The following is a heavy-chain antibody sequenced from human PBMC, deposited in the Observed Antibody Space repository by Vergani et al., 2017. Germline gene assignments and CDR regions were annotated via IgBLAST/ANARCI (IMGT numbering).Heavy chain of an antibody. Sequence: EVQLLESGGDLVQPGGSLRLSCAASGFTFNHYAMNWVRQAPGKGVEWVSGISGSGGSTYYAGSVKGRFTISRESSKNTLYLQMNSLSAGDTAVYYCAKANPRNSGYDYLYYYHAMDVGGQGTTVTVSS. CDR2: ISGSGGST. D-gene: IGHD5-12*01. CDR1: GFTFNHYA. J-gene: IGHJ6*02. V-gene: IGHV3-23*01. CDR3: AKANPRNSGYDYLYYYHAMDV.